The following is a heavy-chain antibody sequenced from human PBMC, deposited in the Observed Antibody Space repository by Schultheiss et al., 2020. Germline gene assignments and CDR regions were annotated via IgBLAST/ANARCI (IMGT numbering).Heavy chain of an antibody. CDR1: GYTFTGYY. Sequence: ASVKVSGKASGYTFTGYYMHWVRQAPGQGLEWMGWINPNSGGTNYAQKFQGRVTMTRDTSISTAYMELSRLRSDDTAVYYCARTILYCSGGSCYSVALSDWGQGTLVTVSS. CDR2: INPNSGGT. CDR3: ARTILYCSGGSCYSVALSD. J-gene: IGHJ4*02. V-gene: IGHV1-2*02. D-gene: IGHD2-15*01.